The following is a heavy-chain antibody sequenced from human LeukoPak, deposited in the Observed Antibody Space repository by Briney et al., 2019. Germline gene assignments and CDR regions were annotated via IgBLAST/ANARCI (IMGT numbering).Heavy chain of an antibody. D-gene: IGHD6-19*01. J-gene: IGHJ4*02. CDR3: ARDWGDSSGWYRFFHY. Sequence: SETLSLTCAVYGGSFSGYYWSWIRQPPGKGLEWIGEINHSRSTNYNPSLKSRVTISVDTSKNQFSLKLSSVTAADTAVYYCARDWGDSSGWYRFFHYWGQGTLVTVSS. CDR1: GGSFSGYY. V-gene: IGHV4-34*01. CDR2: INHSRST.